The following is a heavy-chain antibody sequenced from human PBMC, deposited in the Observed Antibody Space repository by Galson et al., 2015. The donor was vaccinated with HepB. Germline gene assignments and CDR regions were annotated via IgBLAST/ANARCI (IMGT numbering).Heavy chain of an antibody. D-gene: IGHD1-20*01. CDR3: ARWIRYNWNYAGMDV. CDR2: IFSNDEK. CDR1: GFSLSNARMG. J-gene: IGHJ6*02. V-gene: IGHV2-26*01. Sequence: PALVKPTQTLTLTCTVSGFSLSNARMGVSWIRQPPGKALEWLAHIFSNDEKSYSTSLKSRLTISKDTSNSQVVLTMTNMDPVDTATYYCARWIRYNWNYAGMDVWGQGTTVTVSS.